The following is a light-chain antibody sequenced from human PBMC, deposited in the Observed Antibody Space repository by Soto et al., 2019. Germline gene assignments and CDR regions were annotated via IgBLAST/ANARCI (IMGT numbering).Light chain of an antibody. Sequence: QSALIQPASVSGSPGQSITISCTGTSRDVGGSNYVSWYQHHPHRAPKLLIYEVSYRPSGVYSRYSGSKSGNTASLTIAGLQAEDEGDYYSSSYTSSNTLEVFGVGTKLTVL. CDR3: SSYTSSNTLEV. V-gene: IGLV2-14*01. CDR1: SRDVGGSNY. CDR2: EVS. J-gene: IGLJ1*01.